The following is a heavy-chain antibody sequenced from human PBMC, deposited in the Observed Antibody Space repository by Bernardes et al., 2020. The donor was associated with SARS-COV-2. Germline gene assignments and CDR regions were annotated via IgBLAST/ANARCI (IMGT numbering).Heavy chain of an antibody. Sequence: AAWKDYCKASGFTFSSYDVSWVRQASGQGLEWMGRMNPTSGDTGYAQKFQGRVTLTRNTSITTAYMELTGLTSEDAAVYFCARSIPLSSGWFHLDYWGPGTVVVVSS. V-gene: IGHV1-8*01. CDR3: ARSIPLSSGWFHLDY. J-gene: IGHJ4*02. CDR1: GFTFSSYD. D-gene: IGHD6-19*01. CDR2: MNPTSGDT.